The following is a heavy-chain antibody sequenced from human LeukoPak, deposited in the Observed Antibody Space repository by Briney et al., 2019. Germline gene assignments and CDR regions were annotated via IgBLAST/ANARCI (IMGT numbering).Heavy chain of an antibody. CDR2: NYYSGST. CDR1: GGSISSYY. V-gene: IGHV4-59*01. J-gene: IGHJ6*03. Sequence: SETLSLTCTVSGGSISSYYWSWIRQPPGKGLEWIGYNYYSGSTNYNPSLKSRVTISVDTSKNQFSLKLSSVTAADTAVYYCAREDYYYYMDVWGKGTTVTVSS. CDR3: AREDYYYYMDV.